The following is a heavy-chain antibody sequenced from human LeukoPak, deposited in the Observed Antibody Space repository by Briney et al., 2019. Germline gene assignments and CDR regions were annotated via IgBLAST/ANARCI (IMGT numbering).Heavy chain of an antibody. D-gene: IGHD3-9*01. V-gene: IGHV4-30-4*01. Sequence: SETLSLTCTVSGGSISSGDYYWSWIRQPPGKGLEWIGYIYYSGSTYYNPSLKSRVTISVDTSKNQFSLKLSSVTAADTAVYYCARFRHYDCDSSWFDPWGQGTLVTVSS. CDR1: GGSISSGDYY. CDR3: ARFRHYDCDSSWFDP. CDR2: IYYSGST. J-gene: IGHJ5*02.